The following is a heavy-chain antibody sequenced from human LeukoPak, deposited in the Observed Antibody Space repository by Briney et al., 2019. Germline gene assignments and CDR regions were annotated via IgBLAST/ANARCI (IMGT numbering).Heavy chain of an antibody. CDR1: GGSFSGYY. J-gene: IGHJ4*02. CDR3: ARVSGYSSSWYDY. Sequence: SETLSLTCAVYGGSFSGYYWSWIRQPPGKGLEWIGEINHSGSTNYNPSLKSRVTISVDTSKNQFSLKLNSVTAADTAVYYCARVSGYSSSWYDYWGQGTLVTVSS. V-gene: IGHV4-34*01. D-gene: IGHD6-13*01. CDR2: INHSGST.